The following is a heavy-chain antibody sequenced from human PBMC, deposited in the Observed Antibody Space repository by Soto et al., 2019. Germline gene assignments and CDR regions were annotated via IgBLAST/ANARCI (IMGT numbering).Heavy chain of an antibody. CDR3: ARDQAAAVDYYYGLDV. D-gene: IGHD6-13*01. V-gene: IGHV1-69*08. J-gene: IGHJ6*02. Sequence: QVQLVQSGAEVKKPGSSVKVSCKASGGTFSSYTISWVRQAPGQGLEWMGRIIPILGIANYAQKFQGRVTIPADKSTSPAYMELSSLRSEDTAVYYCARDQAAAVDYYYGLDVWGQGTTVTVSS. CDR2: IIPILGIA. CDR1: GGTFSSYT.